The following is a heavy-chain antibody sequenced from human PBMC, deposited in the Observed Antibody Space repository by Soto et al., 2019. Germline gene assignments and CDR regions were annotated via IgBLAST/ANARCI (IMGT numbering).Heavy chain of an antibody. CDR3: ARGAMALWPMDV. Sequence: GASVKVSCKASGGTFSSYAISWVRQAPGQGLEWMGGIIPIFGTANYAQKFQGRVTITADESTSTAYMELSSLRSEDTAVYYCARGAMALWPMDVWGQGTTVTVSS. D-gene: IGHD5-18*01. CDR1: GGTFSSYA. J-gene: IGHJ6*02. V-gene: IGHV1-69*13. CDR2: IIPIFGTA.